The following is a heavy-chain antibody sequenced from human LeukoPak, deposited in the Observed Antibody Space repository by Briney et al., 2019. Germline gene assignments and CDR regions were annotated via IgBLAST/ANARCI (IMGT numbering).Heavy chain of an antibody. J-gene: IGHJ5*02. V-gene: IGHV4-39*01. CDR3: ASLGTLRS. CDR1: GGSVSSSTYY. Sequence: SESLSLTCTVSGGSVSSSTYYWGWIRQPPGKGLEWIGSISYSGTNYNNPSLKSRVSISIDTSKNQFSVKLTSVSAADTAMYYCASLGTLRSWGQGTLVTVSS. CDR2: ISYSGTN. D-gene: IGHD7-27*01.